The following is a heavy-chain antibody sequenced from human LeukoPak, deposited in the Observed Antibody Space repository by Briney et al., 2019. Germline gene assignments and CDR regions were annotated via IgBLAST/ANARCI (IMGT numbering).Heavy chain of an antibody. J-gene: IGHJ4*02. V-gene: IGHV4-39*01. CDR2: IYYSRST. D-gene: IGHD3-10*01. CDR1: GGSISNTLYY. Sequence: PSETLSLTCTVSGGSISNTLYYWAWIRQPPGKGLESIGSIYYSRSTYYSPSLKSRVTISVDTSKNQFSLKLTSVTAADTAVYYCARRKGFGEGYFDSWGQGTLVTVS. CDR3: ARRKGFGEGYFDS.